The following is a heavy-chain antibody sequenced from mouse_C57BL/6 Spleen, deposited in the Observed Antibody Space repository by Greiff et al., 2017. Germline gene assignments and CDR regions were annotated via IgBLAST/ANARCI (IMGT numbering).Heavy chain of an antibody. CDR2: ISSGSSTI. D-gene: IGHD2-3*01. CDR3: ARGGYYVRFDY. Sequence: EVQLQQSGGGLVKPGGSLKLSCAASGFTFSDYGMHWVRQAPEKGLEWVAYISSGSSTIYYADTVKGRFTISRDNAKNTLFLQMTSLRSEDTAMYYCARGGYYVRFDYWGQGTTLTVSS. J-gene: IGHJ2*01. CDR1: GFTFSDYG. V-gene: IGHV5-17*01.